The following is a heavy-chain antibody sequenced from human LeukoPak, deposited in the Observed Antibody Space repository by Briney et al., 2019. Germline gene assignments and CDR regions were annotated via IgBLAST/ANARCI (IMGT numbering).Heavy chain of an antibody. J-gene: IGHJ4*02. CDR2: VDPEDGEA. Sequence: GASVKVSCKASGYTFTDYYMHWVQQAPGKGLEWMGRVDPEDGEAIYAEKFQGRVTITADTSTDTAYMELSSLRSEDTAVYYCATETVGAILPFDYWGQGTLVTVSS. D-gene: IGHD1-26*01. V-gene: IGHV1-69-2*01. CDR3: ATETVGAILPFDY. CDR1: GYTFTDYY.